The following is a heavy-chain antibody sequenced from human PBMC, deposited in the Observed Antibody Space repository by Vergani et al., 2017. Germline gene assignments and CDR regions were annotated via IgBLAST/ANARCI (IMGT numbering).Heavy chain of an antibody. V-gene: IGHV3-72*01. D-gene: IGHD1-1*01. CDR1: GFIFQNYT. CDR3: VRVKGSNWNDHLYDI. J-gene: IGHJ3*02. Sequence: VNLVGSGGGVVQPGRSLRLSCATYGFIFQNYTMHWVRQAPGKGLEWVGRIRNKANDYTTQYAASVKGRFTISRDDSKSYLYLQMNSLQTEDTALYYCVRVKGSNWNDHLYDIWGQGTLVTVSS. CDR2: IRNKANDYTT.